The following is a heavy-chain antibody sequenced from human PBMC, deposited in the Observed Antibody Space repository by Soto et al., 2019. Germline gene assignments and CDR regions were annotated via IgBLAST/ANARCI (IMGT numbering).Heavy chain of an antibody. CDR3: ARVGRGFWYFDL. V-gene: IGHV3-74*01. CDR1: GFTFSSYW. Sequence: EVQLVESGGGLVQPGGSLRLSCAASGFTFSSYWMHWVRQVPGKGLVWVSRMNMDGSTISYADSVKGRFTISRDNAKNTVYLQMNSLTAEDTAVYYCARVGRGFWYFDLWDRGTLVTVSS. J-gene: IGHJ2*01. CDR2: MNMDGSTI.